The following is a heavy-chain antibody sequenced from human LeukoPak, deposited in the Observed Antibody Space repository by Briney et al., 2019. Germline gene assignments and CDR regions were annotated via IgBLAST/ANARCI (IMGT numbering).Heavy chain of an antibody. J-gene: IGHJ3*02. CDR1: GGSISSSSYY. CDR2: IYYSGST. D-gene: IGHD6-13*01. Sequence: SETLSLTCTVSGGSISSSSYYWGWIRQPPGRGLEWIGSIYYSGSTYYSPSLKSRVTISVDTSKNQFSLKLNSVTAADTAVYYCARHRIPAADDAFDIWGQGTMVTVSS. CDR3: ARHRIPAADDAFDI. V-gene: IGHV4-39*01.